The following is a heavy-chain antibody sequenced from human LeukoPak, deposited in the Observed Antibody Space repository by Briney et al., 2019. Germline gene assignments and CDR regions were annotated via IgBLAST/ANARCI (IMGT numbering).Heavy chain of an antibody. CDR2: INPSGGST. J-gene: IGHJ6*03. CDR3: ARGIIAALGREDYYYIDV. D-gene: IGHD6-6*01. Sequence: ASVKVSCKASGYTFTTYYTHWVRQAPGQGLEWMGIINPSGGSTSYAQKFQGRVTMTTDTSTSTAYMELSRLRSDDTAVYYCARGIIAALGREDYYYIDVWGKGTTVTVSS. V-gene: IGHV1-46*01. CDR1: GYTFTTYY.